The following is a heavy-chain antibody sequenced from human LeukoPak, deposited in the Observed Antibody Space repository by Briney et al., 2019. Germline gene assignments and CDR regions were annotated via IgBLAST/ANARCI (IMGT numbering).Heavy chain of an antibody. J-gene: IGHJ4*02. Sequence: GGSLRLSCAASGFTFSSYIMNWVRQAPGKGLEWVSYISSSSSTIYYADSVKGRFTLSRDNAKNPLYLQMNSLRAEDTAVYYCASTGRYCTSTSCPNYFHYWGQGTLVTVSS. CDR2: ISSSSSTI. CDR3: ASTGRYCTSTSCPNYFHY. CDR1: GFTFSSYI. D-gene: IGHD2-2*01. V-gene: IGHV3-48*04.